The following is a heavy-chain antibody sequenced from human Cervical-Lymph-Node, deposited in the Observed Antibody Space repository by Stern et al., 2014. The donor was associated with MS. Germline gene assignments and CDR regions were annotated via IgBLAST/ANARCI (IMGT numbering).Heavy chain of an antibody. CDR2: IIPFLNTA. Sequence: VQLVESGAEVKKPGSSVKVSCKASGGTFTTHPITWWRQAPGQGLEWMGGIIPFLNTATYAQKFQGRITITADKSTGTTYMEISSLRSDDTAVYYCASSLVASGHWGQGTLVIVS. CDR3: ASSLVASGH. D-gene: IGHD2-8*02. CDR1: GGTFTTHP. V-gene: IGHV1-69*06. J-gene: IGHJ4*02.